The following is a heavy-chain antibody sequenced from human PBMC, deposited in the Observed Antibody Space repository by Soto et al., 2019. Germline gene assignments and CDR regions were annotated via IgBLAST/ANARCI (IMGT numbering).Heavy chain of an antibody. J-gene: IGHJ4*01. V-gene: IGHV1-8*01. Sequence: SAKAGSKSTGYPLTSFDINLVRQATGQEVEWMGWMNPNSGHTGYAQKFQGRVTMTRDTYISTAYMELIRLRYEDTAVYYCKRGRNSGDGYNGGGYWGQGTLVTVSS. CDR2: MNPNSGHT. CDR3: KRGRNSGDGYNGGGY. D-gene: IGHD1-1*01. CDR1: GYPLTSFD.